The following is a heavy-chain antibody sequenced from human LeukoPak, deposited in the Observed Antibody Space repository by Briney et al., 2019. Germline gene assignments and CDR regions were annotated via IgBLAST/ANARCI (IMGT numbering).Heavy chain of an antibody. V-gene: IGHV3-49*04. Sequence: PGGSLRLSCTASGFTFGDYTMSWVRQAPGKGLEWVGFIRSKAYGGTTDYAASVKGRYTISRDDSKSIAYLQMNSLRTEDTAVYYCARDREVLRFLEWLLYADYWGQGTLVTVSS. D-gene: IGHD3-3*01. CDR1: GFTFGDYT. CDR3: ARDREVLRFLEWLLYADY. CDR2: IRSKAYGGTT. J-gene: IGHJ4*02.